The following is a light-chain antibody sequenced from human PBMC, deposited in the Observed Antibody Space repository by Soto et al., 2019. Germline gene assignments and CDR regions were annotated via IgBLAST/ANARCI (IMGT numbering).Light chain of an antibody. CDR2: GAS. CDR1: QSVSNN. Sequence: EIVMTQSPATLSVSPGERATLSCRASQSVSNNLAWYQQKPGQAPRLLIYGASTRATGIPAKFSGSGSGTEFTLSISSLQSEDFAVYYCQHHNNWPHAFGQGTKLEIK. J-gene: IGKJ2*01. V-gene: IGKV3-15*01. CDR3: QHHNNWPHA.